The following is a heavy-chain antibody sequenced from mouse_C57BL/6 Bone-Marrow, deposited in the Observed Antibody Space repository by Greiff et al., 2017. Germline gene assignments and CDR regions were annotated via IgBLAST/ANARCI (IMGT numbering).Heavy chain of an antibody. V-gene: IGHV1-18*01. D-gene: IGHD1-1*01. CDR3: ARPDYYGSRGDWYFDV. J-gene: IGHJ1*03. CDR2: INPNNGGT. Sequence: EVQLQQSGPELVKPGASVKIPCKASGYTFTDYNMDWVKQSHGKSLEWIGDINPNNGGTIYNQKFKGKATLTVDKSSSTAYMELRSLTSEDTAVYYCARPDYYGSRGDWYFDVWGTGTTVTVSS. CDR1: GYTFTDYN.